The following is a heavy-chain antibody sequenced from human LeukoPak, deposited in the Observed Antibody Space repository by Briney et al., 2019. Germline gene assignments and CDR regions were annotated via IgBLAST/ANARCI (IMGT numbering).Heavy chain of an antibody. CDR3: AKGVSSGWFPYYFDY. V-gene: IGHV3-9*01. D-gene: IGHD6-19*01. CDR1: GFTFDDYA. CDR2: ISWNSGSI. Sequence: PGRSLRLSCAASGFTFDDYAMHWVRQAPGKGLEWVSGISWNSGSIGYADSVKGRFTISRDNAKNSLYLQMNSLRAEDTALYYCAKGVSSGWFPYYFDYWGQGTLVTVSS. J-gene: IGHJ4*02.